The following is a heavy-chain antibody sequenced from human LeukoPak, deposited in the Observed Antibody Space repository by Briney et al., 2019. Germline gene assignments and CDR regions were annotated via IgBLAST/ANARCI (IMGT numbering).Heavy chain of an antibody. CDR2: IIPIFGTA. Sequence: ASVKVSCKASGYTFTTYGISWVRQAPGQGLEWMGGIIPIFGTANYAQKFQGRVTITADESTSTAYMELSSLRSEDTAVYYCARVPDFWSGYYYYFDYWGQGTLVTVSS. D-gene: IGHD3-3*01. V-gene: IGHV1-69*13. CDR1: GYTFTTYG. CDR3: ARVPDFWSGYYYYFDY. J-gene: IGHJ4*02.